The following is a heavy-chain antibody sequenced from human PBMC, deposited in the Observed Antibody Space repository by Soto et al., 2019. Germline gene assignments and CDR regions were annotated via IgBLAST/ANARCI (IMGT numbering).Heavy chain of an antibody. D-gene: IGHD1-26*01. V-gene: IGHV4-39*01. J-gene: IGHJ6*02. CDR1: GGSISSSSYY. Sequence: SETLSLTCTVSGGSISSSSYYWGWIRQPPGKGLEWIGSIFYSGSTYYNPSLKSRIIINPDTSKNQFSLQLNSVTPEDTAVYYCARWEHDHGYLDVWGLGTTVTVSS. CDR2: IFYSGST. CDR3: ARWEHDHGYLDV.